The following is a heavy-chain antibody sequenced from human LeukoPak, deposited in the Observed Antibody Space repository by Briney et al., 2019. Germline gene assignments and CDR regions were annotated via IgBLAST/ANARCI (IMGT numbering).Heavy chain of an antibody. Sequence: GGSLRLSCAASGFTFDDYGMNWVRQAPGKGLEWVSGINWNGGTTVYADSVKGRFTISRDNAKNSLYLQMHSLRAEDTAVYYCARGRGEGRGIAMVRGVRAPSYNWFDPWGHGTQVTVSS. V-gene: IGHV3-20*04. CDR3: ARGRGEGRGIAMVRGVRAPSYNWFDP. D-gene: IGHD3-10*01. CDR2: INWNGGTT. J-gene: IGHJ5*02. CDR1: GFTFDDYG.